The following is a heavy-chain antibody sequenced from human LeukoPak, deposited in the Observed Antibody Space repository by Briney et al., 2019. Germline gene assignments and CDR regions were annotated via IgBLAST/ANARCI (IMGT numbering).Heavy chain of an antibody. Sequence: GGSLRLSCAASGFTVSSNYMSWVRQAPGKGLEWVSVIYSGGSTYYADSVKGRFTISRDNSKNTLYLQMNSLRAEDTAVYYCARTTPTGYSSSWYDNWFDPWGQGTLVTVSS. V-gene: IGHV3-53*01. CDR3: ARTTPTGYSSSWYDNWFDP. D-gene: IGHD6-13*01. J-gene: IGHJ5*02. CDR2: IYSGGST. CDR1: GFTVSSNY.